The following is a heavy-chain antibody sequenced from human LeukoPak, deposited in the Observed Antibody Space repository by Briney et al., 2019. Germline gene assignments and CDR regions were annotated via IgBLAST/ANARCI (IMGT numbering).Heavy chain of an antibody. CDR2: IYASGGT. Sequence: SETLSLTCTVSGGSITSYYWSWIRQPPGEGLEWIGYIYASGGTNYNPSLKSRVTISVDTSKNQFSLKLSSVTAADTAVYYCARHGKGVTYFYTFDIWGQGTVVAVSS. V-gene: IGHV4-4*09. CDR3: ARHGKGVTYFYTFDI. J-gene: IGHJ3*02. D-gene: IGHD2/OR15-2a*01. CDR1: GGSITSYY.